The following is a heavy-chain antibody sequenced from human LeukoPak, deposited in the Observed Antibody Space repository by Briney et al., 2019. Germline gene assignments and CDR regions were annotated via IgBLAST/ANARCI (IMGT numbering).Heavy chain of an antibody. CDR2: ISSGGTST. V-gene: IGHV3-23*01. CDR1: GFTFSSYA. CDR3: ARRPATNAFDI. J-gene: IGHJ3*02. D-gene: IGHD4-11*01. Sequence: GGSLRLSCAASGFTFSSYAMSWVRQAPGKGLEWVSGISSGGTSTYYADSVKGRFTISRDNSKNTLYLQMSSLRAEDTAAYYCARRPATNAFDIWGQGTMVTVSS.